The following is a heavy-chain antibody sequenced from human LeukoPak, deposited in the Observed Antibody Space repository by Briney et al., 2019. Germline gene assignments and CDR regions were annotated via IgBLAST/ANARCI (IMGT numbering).Heavy chain of an antibody. Sequence: GGSLRLSCVASEFTFSNYWIHWVRQAPGKGLVWVSRIRGDGIVTNYADSVEGRFTVSRDNAKNTVHLQMNSLRDDDTAVYYCARVFSGYFDYWGQGTLVTVSS. J-gene: IGHJ4*02. CDR1: EFTFSNYW. V-gene: IGHV3-74*01. CDR3: ARVFSGYFDY. D-gene: IGHD2/OR15-2a*01. CDR2: IRGDGIVT.